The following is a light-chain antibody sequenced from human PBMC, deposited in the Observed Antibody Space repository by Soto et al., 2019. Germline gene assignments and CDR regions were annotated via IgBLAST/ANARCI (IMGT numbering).Light chain of an antibody. Sequence: DIQMTQSPSSLSASVGDRVTITCRASQRILSYLNWYQQKPGEAPKVLIYIASNLQSGVPSRFSGSGSGTDFTLTISSLQPEDVATYYCQQSYSTPFTFGPGTKVEIK. CDR2: IAS. CDR1: QRILSY. J-gene: IGKJ3*01. CDR3: QQSYSTPFT. V-gene: IGKV1-39*01.